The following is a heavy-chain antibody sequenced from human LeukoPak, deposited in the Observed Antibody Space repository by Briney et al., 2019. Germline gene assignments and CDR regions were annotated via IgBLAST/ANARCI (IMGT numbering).Heavy chain of an antibody. Sequence: GGSLRLSCAASGFTLSKYWMHWVRQAPGKGLAWVPRISSDGTTTAYADSVKGRFTISRDSAKNMLYLQMNSPRVEDTAMYYCASPGDNYAILGLDYWGQGTLVTVSS. V-gene: IGHV3-74*01. D-gene: IGHD3-9*01. CDR1: GFTLSKYW. CDR2: ISSDGTTT. CDR3: ASPGDNYAILGLDY. J-gene: IGHJ4*02.